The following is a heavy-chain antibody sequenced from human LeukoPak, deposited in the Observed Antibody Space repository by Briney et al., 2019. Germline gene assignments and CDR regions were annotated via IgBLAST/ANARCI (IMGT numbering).Heavy chain of an antibody. J-gene: IGHJ5*02. CDR3: ARGVCSGGSCYFNWFDP. V-gene: IGHV6-1*01. CDR2: TYYRSKWYN. CDR1: GDSVSSNSAA. D-gene: IGHD2-15*01. Sequence: SQTLSLTCAISGDSVSSNSAAWNWIRQSPSRGLEWLGRTYYRSKWYNDYAVSVKSRITINPDTSKNQFSLQLNSVTPEDTAVYYCARGVCSGGSCYFNWFDPWGQGTLVTVSS.